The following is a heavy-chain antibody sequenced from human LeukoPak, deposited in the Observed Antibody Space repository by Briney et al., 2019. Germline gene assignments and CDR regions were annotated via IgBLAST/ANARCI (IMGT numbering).Heavy chain of an antibody. CDR3: TRTEGSYGDYFDY. J-gene: IGHJ4*02. CDR2: IRSKAYGGTT. D-gene: IGHD4-17*01. V-gene: IGHV3-49*04. Sequence: GGSLRLSCTASGFTFGDYAMSWVRQAPGKGLEGVGFIRSKAYGGTTEYAASVKGRFTISRDDSKSIAYQQMNSLKTEDTAVYYCTRTEGSYGDYFDYWGQGTLVTASS. CDR1: GFTFGDYA.